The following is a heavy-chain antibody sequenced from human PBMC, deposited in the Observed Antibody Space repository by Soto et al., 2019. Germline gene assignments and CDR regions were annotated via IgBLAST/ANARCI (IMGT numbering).Heavy chain of an antibody. V-gene: IGHV4-34*01. Sequence: SETLSLTCAVYGGSFSGYYWSWIRQPPGKALEWIGDINHSESTKHNPYLNRRVTLPPDTPKNQFSPQLSSVTHAEKAVYYCESGRIVPAARVSGNWFDTWGQGTLVTVSS. CDR2: INHSEST. CDR1: GGSFSGYY. CDR3: ESGRIVPAARVSGNWFDT. J-gene: IGHJ5*02. D-gene: IGHD2-2*01.